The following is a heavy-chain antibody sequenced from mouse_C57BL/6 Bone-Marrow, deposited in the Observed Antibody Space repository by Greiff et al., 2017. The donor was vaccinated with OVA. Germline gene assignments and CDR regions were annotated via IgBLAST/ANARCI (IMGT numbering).Heavy chain of an antibody. CDR3: AREGYSHAY. CDR2: IDPSDSYN. V-gene: IGHV1-50*01. Sequence: QVQLQQPGAELVKPGASVKLSCKASGYTFTSYWMQWVKQRPGQGLEWIGEIDPSDSYNNYNQKFKGKATLTVDTSSSTAYMQRSSLTSEDSAVYYCAREGYSHAYWGQGTLVTVSA. CDR1: GYTFTSYW. J-gene: IGHJ3*01. D-gene: IGHD3-2*02.